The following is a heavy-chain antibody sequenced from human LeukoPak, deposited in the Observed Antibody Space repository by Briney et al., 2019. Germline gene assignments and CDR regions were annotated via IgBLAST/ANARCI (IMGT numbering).Heavy chain of an antibody. CDR3: ARDLPGSNWFDP. CDR1: GGSISSGGYY. J-gene: IGHJ5*02. Sequence: SQTLSLTCTVSGGSISSGGYYWSWIRQHPGTGLEWIGYIYYSGSTYCNPFLKSRVTISVDTSKNQFSLKLSSVTAADTAVYYCARDLPGSNWFDPWGQGTLVTVSS. V-gene: IGHV4-31*03. CDR2: IYYSGST.